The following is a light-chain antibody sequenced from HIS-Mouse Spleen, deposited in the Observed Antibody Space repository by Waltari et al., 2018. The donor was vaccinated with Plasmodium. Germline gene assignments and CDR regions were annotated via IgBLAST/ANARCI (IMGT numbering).Light chain of an antibody. Sequence: SYELTQPPSVSVSPGQTARITCSGDALPKQYAYWYQQKPGQAPVLVIYKDSERPSGIPERFSGSSQGTTVTLTISGVQAEDEADYYCQSADSSGTYQVFGGGTKLTVL. V-gene: IGLV3-25*03. CDR3: QSADSSGTYQV. CDR2: KDS. CDR1: ALPKQY. J-gene: IGLJ2*01.